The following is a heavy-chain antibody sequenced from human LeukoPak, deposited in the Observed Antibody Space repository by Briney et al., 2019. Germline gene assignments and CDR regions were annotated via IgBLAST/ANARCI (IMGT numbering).Heavy chain of an antibody. CDR2: MNPNSGNT. D-gene: IGHD6-13*01. CDR3: ARGPAAGPRHFDY. V-gene: IGHV1-8*02. Sequence: ASVKVSCKASGYTFTSYGISWVRQAPGQGLEWMGWMNPNSGNTGYAQKFQGRVTMTRNTSISTAYMELSSLRSEDTAVYYCARGPAAGPRHFDYWGQGTLVTVSS. CDR1: GYTFTSYG. J-gene: IGHJ4*02.